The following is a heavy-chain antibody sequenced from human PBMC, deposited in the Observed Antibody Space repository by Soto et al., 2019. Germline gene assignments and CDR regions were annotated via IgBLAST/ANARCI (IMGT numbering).Heavy chain of an antibody. V-gene: IGHV1-2*04. CDR1: GYTFTGYY. D-gene: IGHD3-9*01. Sequence: QVQLVQSGAEVKKPGASVKVSCKASGYTFTGYYMHWVRQAPGQGLERMGWINPNSGGTNYAQKFQGWVTMTRDTSISTAYVELSRLRSDDTAVYYCARAGAHYDILPGYRETNWCDPWGQGTLVTVSS. CDR2: INPNSGGT. J-gene: IGHJ5*02. CDR3: ARAGAHYDILPGYRETNWCDP.